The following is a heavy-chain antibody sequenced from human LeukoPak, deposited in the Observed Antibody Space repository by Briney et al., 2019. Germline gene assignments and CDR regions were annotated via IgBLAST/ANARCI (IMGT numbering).Heavy chain of an antibody. D-gene: IGHD6-13*01. Sequence: GGSLRLSCAASGFTFSDYYMSWIRQAPGKGLEWVSYISSSGSTIYYADSVKGRFTISRDNAKNSLYLQMNSLRAEDTAVYYCAREWYSSSWYLEGPDYWGQGTLVTVSS. CDR3: AREWYSSSWYLEGPDY. CDR1: GFTFSDYY. J-gene: IGHJ4*02. CDR2: ISSSGSTI. V-gene: IGHV3-11*01.